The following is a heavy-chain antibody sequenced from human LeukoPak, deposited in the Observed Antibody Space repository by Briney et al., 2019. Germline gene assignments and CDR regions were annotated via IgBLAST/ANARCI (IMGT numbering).Heavy chain of an antibody. CDR1: GFTFSSFS. CDR3: ARAHPGDYSDFQFDY. J-gene: IGHJ4*02. D-gene: IGHD4-11*01. V-gene: IGHV3-48*01. CDR2: ISSTSSTI. Sequence: PRGSLRLSCAASGFTFSSFSMNWVRQAPGKGLEWVSYISSTSSTIYYADSVKGRFTISRDNAKNSLYLQMNSLRAEDTAVYYCARAHPGDYSDFQFDYWGQGTLVTVSS.